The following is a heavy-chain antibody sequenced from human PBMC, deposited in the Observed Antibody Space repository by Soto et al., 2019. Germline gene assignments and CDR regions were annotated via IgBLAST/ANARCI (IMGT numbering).Heavy chain of an antibody. D-gene: IGHD3-10*01. CDR3: TRDHHYITMVRGVIIKPGSFFYYYYYGMDV. CDR1: GFTFGDYA. V-gene: IGHV3-49*03. J-gene: IGHJ6*02. Sequence: GGSLRLSCTASGFTFGDYAMSWFRQAPGKGLEWVGFIRSKAYGGTTEYAASVKGRFTISRDDSKSIAYLQMNGLKTEDTAVYYCTRDHHYITMVRGVIIKPGSFFYYYYYGMDVWGQGTTVTVSS. CDR2: IRSKAYGGTT.